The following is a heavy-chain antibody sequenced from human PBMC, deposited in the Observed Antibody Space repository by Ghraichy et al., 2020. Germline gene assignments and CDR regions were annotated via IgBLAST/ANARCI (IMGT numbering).Heavy chain of an antibody. D-gene: IGHD3-3*01. CDR3: TRAYYNYWSGPPDS. CDR1: GDSITNSDYY. Sequence: SETLSLTCTVSGDSITNSDYYWSWFRPPPGKGRQCLASIYYTGTTYPTPSLKSPITVSVDTSQNPIYLKMSSVTAADTALYYCTRAYYNYWSGPPDSWGQGTLVNGSS. J-gene: IGHJ4*02. CDR2: IYYTGTT. V-gene: IGHV4-39*02.